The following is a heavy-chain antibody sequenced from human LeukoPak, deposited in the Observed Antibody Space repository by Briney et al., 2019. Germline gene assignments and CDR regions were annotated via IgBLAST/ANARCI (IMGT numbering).Heavy chain of an antibody. CDR1: GFIFNNYG. V-gene: IGHV3-23*01. Sequence: GGSLRLSCAASGFIFNNYGLIWVRQAPGKGLEWVSAISGSGGSTYYADSVKGRFTISRDNSKNTLYLQMNSLRAEDTAVYYCAKRFRYDSSGYTFDYWGQGTLVTVSS. D-gene: IGHD3-22*01. CDR3: AKRFRYDSSGYTFDY. CDR2: ISGSGGST. J-gene: IGHJ4*02.